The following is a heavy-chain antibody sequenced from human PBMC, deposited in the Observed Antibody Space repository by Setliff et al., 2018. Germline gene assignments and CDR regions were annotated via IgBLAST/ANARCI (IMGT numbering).Heavy chain of an antibody. V-gene: IGHV4-38-2*01. CDR1: GYSITSGYY. Sequence: PSETLSLTCAVSGYSITSGYYWGWIRQPPGKGLEWSGSIYHSGSTYYNPSLKSRVTISIDTSKNQFSLKLTSVTAADTAVYYCARRRDSYVDYWGQGTMVTVSS. J-gene: IGHJ4*02. CDR3: ARRRDSYVDY. CDR2: IYHSGST. D-gene: IGHD3-16*01.